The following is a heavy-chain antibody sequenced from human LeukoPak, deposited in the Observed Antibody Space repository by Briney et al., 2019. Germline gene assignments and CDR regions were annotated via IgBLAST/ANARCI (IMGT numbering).Heavy chain of an antibody. CDR1: GYSFTSYR. Sequence: GESLKISCKGSGYSFTSYRIGWVRQMPGKGLEWMGIIYPGDSDTRYSPSFQGQVTISADKSITTAYLQCSSLKASDTAMYYCARQIGYSSNWYFDYWGQGTLVTVSS. J-gene: IGHJ4*02. V-gene: IGHV5-51*01. D-gene: IGHD6-13*01. CDR3: ARQIGYSSNWYFDY. CDR2: IYPGDSDT.